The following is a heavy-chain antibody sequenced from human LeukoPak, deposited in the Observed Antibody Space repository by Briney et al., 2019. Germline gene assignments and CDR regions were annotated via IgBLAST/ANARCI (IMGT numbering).Heavy chain of an antibody. CDR2: IRDDGSDK. CDR3: AKDRAPYSSSWFRQHY. Sequence: PGGSLRLSCAASGFTFSSYGMHWVRQAPGKGLEWVAFIRDDGSDKFYADSVKGRFTISRDNSKNTLYLQMNSLRAEDTAVYYCAKDRAPYSSSWFRQHYWGQGTLVTVSS. CDR1: GFTFSSYG. J-gene: IGHJ4*02. D-gene: IGHD6-13*01. V-gene: IGHV3-30*02.